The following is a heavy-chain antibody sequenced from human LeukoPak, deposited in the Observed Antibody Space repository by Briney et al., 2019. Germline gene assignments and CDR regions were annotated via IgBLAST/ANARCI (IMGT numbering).Heavy chain of an antibody. CDR1: GGSISSYY. V-gene: IGHV4-4*07. CDR2: IYTSGST. J-gene: IGHJ4*02. CDR3: ARSHSSSWSKRYFDY. Sequence: QASETLSLTCTVSGGSISSYYWSWIRQPAGKGLEWIGRIYTSGSTNYNPSLKSRVTMSVDTSKNQFSLNLSSVTAADTAVYYCARSHSSSWSKRYFDYWGQGTLVTVSS. D-gene: IGHD6-13*01.